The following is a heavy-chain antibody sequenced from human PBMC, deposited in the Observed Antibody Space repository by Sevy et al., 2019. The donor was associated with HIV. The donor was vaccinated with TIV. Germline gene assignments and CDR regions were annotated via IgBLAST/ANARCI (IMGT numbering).Heavy chain of an antibody. D-gene: IGHD2-2*01. V-gene: IGHV4-34*01. CDR1: GGSFTSYY. J-gene: IGHJ5*02. CDR2: INHSGST. Sequence: SETLSLTCAVSGGSFTSYYWTWIRQPPGKGLEWIGEINHSGSTNYNPSLKSRVTISVDTSKNQFSLKLSSVTAADTAVYYCARGWYCSSTSCSSGWFDPWGQGTLVTVSS. CDR3: ARGWYCSSTSCSSGWFDP.